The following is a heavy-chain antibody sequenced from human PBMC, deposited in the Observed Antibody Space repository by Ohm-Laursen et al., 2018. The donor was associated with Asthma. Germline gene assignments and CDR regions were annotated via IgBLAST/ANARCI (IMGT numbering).Heavy chain of an antibody. D-gene: IGHD1-1*01. CDR3: ARGNLEGLL. CDR1: GFSLRDYF. Sequence: PRLSCSASGFSLRDYFLHWVRQGPGEGLVWISHLFPDGRRTNYADSVKGRFTISRDDAQNTVYLQMNSLRVDDTAVYYCARGNLEGLLWGQGTLVTVSS. J-gene: IGHJ4*02. CDR2: LFPDGRRT. V-gene: IGHV3-74*01.